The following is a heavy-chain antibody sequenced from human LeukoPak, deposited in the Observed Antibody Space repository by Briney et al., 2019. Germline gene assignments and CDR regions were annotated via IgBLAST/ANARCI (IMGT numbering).Heavy chain of an antibody. V-gene: IGHV1-69*04. CDR2: IIPILGIA. J-gene: IGHJ5*02. CDR3: ARDPDIVVVPAARPNWFDP. Sequence: SVKVSCKASGATFSSYTISWVRQAPGQGLEWMGRIIPILGIANYAQKFQGRVTITADKSTSTAYMELSSLRSEDTAVYYCARDPDIVVVPAARPNWFDPWGQGTLVTVSS. CDR1: GATFSSYT. D-gene: IGHD2-2*01.